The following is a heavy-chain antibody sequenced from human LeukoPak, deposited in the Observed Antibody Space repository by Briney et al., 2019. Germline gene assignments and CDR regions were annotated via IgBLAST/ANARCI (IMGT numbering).Heavy chain of an antibody. CDR3: AKPSLAFASTSMVGNGFDY. J-gene: IGHJ4*02. CDR2: VSSADANT. Sequence: QPGGSLRLSCAASGFTFSSYAMSWVHQAPGRGLEWVSAVSSADANTYYADSVRGRFTISRDNSKNTLYLQMNSLRAVDTALYYCAKPSLAFASTSMVGNGFDYWGQGTLVTVSS. V-gene: IGHV3-23*01. D-gene: IGHD2-2*01. CDR1: GFTFSSYA.